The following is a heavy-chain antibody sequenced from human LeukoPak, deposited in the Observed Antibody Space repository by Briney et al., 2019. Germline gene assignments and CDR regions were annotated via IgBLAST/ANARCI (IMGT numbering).Heavy chain of an antibody. CDR3: AKKGEYSISSWGFSTGYIDY. Sequence: GGSLRLSCAASGFTFSSYAMSWVRQAPGKGLEWVSAISGSGGSIYYADSVKGRFTISRDNSKNTLYLQMNSLRAEDTAVYYCAKKGEYSISSWGFSTGYIDYWGQGTLVTVSS. CDR2: ISGSGGSI. D-gene: IGHD6-6*01. V-gene: IGHV3-23*01. J-gene: IGHJ4*02. CDR1: GFTFSSYA.